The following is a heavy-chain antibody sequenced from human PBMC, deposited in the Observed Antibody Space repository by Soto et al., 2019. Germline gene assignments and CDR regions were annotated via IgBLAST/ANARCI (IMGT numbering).Heavy chain of an antibody. J-gene: IGHJ6*02. CDR1: GFTFSSYG. CDR2: ISYDGSNK. V-gene: IGHV3-30*18. D-gene: IGHD3-22*01. CDR3: AKAFPTSSSGYFSVPKRLYYYYYYGMDV. Sequence: GGSLRLSCAASGFTFSSYGMHWVRQAPGKGLEWVAVISYDGSNKYYADSVKGRFTISRDNSKNTLYLQMNSLRAEDTAVYYCAKAFPTSSSGYFSVPKRLYYYYYYGMDVWGQGTTVTVSS.